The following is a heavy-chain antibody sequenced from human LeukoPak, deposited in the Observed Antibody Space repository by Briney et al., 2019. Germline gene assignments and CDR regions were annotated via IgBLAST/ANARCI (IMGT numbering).Heavy chain of an antibody. CDR2: VYSSGST. V-gene: IGHV4-4*09. D-gene: IGHD3-22*01. Sequence: KPSETLSLTCTVSGASISGSYWNWVRQPPGRGLEWIGYVYSSGSTDYNPSLKSRVAISVDASKNQFSLKLTSVTAADTAVYYCANSYDSKIAPFDNWGQGALVTVSS. CDR3: ANSYDSKIAPFDN. J-gene: IGHJ4*02. CDR1: GASISGSY.